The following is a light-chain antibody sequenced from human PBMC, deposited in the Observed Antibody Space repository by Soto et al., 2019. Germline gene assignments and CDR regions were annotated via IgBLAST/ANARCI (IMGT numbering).Light chain of an antibody. V-gene: IGLV1-51*01. J-gene: IGLJ1*01. CDR1: SSNIGNNY. Sequence: QSVLTQPPSVSAAPGQKVTISCSGSSSNIGNNYVSWYQQLPGTAPKLLIYDNNKRPSGIPDRFSGSKSGTSATLGITGLQTGDEADYCCAAWDDSLNEYVFGDGTKLTVL. CDR2: DNN. CDR3: AAWDDSLNEYV.